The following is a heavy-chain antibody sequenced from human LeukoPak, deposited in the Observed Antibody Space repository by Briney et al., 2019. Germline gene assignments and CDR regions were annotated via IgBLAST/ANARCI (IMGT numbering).Heavy chain of an antibody. CDR1: GFTFSSYA. CDR3: AKAYNSGWYYFDY. D-gene: IGHD6-19*01. J-gene: IGHJ4*02. V-gene: IGHV3-23*01. Sequence: GGSLRLSCAASGFTFSSYAMSWVRQAPGKGLEWVSAISGSGGSTYYADSVKGRFTISRDNSKNTLYLQMNSLRAEGTAVYYCAKAYNSGWYYFDYWGQGTPVTVSS. CDR2: ISGSGGST.